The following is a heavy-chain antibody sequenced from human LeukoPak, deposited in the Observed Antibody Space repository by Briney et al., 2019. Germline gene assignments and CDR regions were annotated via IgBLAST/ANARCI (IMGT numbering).Heavy chain of an antibody. V-gene: IGHV3-66*01. J-gene: IGHJ4*02. D-gene: IGHD3-22*01. Sequence: PGGSLRLSCAASGFTVSSNYVTWVRQAPGQGLEWVSVIYSGGSTYYADSVKGRFTISRDNSKNTLYLQMNSLRAEDTAVYYCARALTYYYDSGDYFYFDYWGQGTLVTVSS. CDR1: GFTVSSNY. CDR3: ARALTYYYDSGDYFYFDY. CDR2: IYSGGST.